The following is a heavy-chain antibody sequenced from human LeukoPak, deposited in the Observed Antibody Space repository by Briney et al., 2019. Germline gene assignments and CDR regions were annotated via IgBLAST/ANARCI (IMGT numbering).Heavy chain of an antibody. CDR2: IYHSGST. V-gene: IGHV4-4*02. CDR1: GGSISSSNW. D-gene: IGHD6-13*01. J-gene: IGHJ4*02. Sequence: SETLSLTCAVSGGSISSSNWWSWVRQPPGKGLEWIGEIYHSGSTNYNPSLKSRVTISVDKSKNQFSLKLSSVTAADTAVYYCARANRIAAAGTGGGLDYWGQGTLVTVSS. CDR3: ARANRIAAAGTGGGLDY.